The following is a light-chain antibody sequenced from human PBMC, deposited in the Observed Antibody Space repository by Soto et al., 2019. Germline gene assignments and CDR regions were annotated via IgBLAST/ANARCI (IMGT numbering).Light chain of an antibody. CDR2: GAS. J-gene: IGKJ4*01. CDR3: QQYNNWPLT. CDR1: QSVSTS. Sequence: EVVMTQAPATLSLSAGERATLSVVASQSVSTSLAWYQQKPGQAPRLLIYGASTRATGIPAWFSGSGSGTEFTLTISSLQSEDFAVYYCQQYNNWPLTFGGGTKVDIK. V-gene: IGKV3-15*01.